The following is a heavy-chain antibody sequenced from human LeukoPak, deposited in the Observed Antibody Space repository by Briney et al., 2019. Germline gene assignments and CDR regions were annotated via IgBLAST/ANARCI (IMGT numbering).Heavy chain of an antibody. CDR3: ARDRYYYDSSGYQPLDY. CDR2: INPSGGST. Sequence: ASVKVSCKASGYTFTSYYMHWVRQAPGQGLEWMGIINPSGGSTSYAQKFQGRVTMTRDTSTSTVYMELSSLRSEDTAVYYCARDRYYYDSSGYQPLDYWGQGTLVTVS. D-gene: IGHD3-22*01. V-gene: IGHV1-46*01. CDR1: GYTFTSYY. J-gene: IGHJ4*02.